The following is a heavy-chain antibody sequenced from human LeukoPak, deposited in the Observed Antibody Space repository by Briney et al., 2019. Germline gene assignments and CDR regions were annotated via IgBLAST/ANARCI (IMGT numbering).Heavy chain of an antibody. V-gene: IGHV5-51*01. CDR3: AREDSSGWYY. Sequence: GESLKISCKGSGYTVTNYWIGCVRQMPGKGLEWMGIIYPGDSETKYSPSFEDEGTISTDKSISTAYLQWNRLKASATAMYYCAREDSSGWYYWGQGSLVTVSS. J-gene: IGHJ4*02. CDR2: IYPGDSET. CDR1: GYTVTNYW. D-gene: IGHD6-19*01.